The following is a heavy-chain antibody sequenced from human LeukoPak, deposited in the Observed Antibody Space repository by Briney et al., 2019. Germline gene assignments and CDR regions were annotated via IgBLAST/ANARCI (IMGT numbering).Heavy chain of an antibody. CDR3: ARGSSGWYLGWFDP. CDR2: IHYSGST. Sequence: SETLSLTCTVSGGSISSNSYYWGWIRQPPGKGLEWIGSIHYSGSTYYNPSLKSRVTISVDTSENQFSLKLSSVTAADTAVYYCARGSSGWYLGWFDPWGQGTLVTVSS. D-gene: IGHD6-19*01. CDR1: GGSISSNSYY. J-gene: IGHJ5*02. V-gene: IGHV4-39*07.